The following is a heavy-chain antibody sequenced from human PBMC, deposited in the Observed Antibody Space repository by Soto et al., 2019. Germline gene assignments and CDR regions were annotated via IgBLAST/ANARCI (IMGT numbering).Heavy chain of an antibody. V-gene: IGHV1-2*02. Sequence: ASVKVSCKASGYTFTGYYMHWVRQAPGQGLEWMGWINPNSGGTNYAQKNQGRVTMTRDTSISTAYMELSRLRSDDTAVYYCARAKIFGVVIISPFDYWGQGTLATVSS. CDR1: GYTFTGYY. D-gene: IGHD3-3*01. J-gene: IGHJ4*02. CDR3: ARAKIFGVVIISPFDY. CDR2: INPNSGGT.